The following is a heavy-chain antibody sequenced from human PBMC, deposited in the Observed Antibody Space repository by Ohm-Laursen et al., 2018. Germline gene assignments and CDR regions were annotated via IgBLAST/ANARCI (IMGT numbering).Heavy chain of an antibody. CDR1: GYSISSGYF. D-gene: IGHD3-3*01. V-gene: IGHV4-38-2*01. Sequence: QTLSLTCAVSGYSISSGYFWGWIRQPPGKGLEWIGTIYHSGSTYYNPSLKSRVTISVDTSKNQFSLKLSSVTAADTAVYYCARSQGPYYDFWSGYFDYWGQGTLVTVSS. CDR2: IYHSGST. CDR3: ARSQGPYYDFWSGYFDY. J-gene: IGHJ4*02.